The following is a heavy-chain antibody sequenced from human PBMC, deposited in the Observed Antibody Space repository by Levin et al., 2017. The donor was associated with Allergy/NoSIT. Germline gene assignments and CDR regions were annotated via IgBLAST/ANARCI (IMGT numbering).Heavy chain of an antibody. D-gene: IGHD2-15*01. CDR2: ISRRGDYA. CDR3: ARTVGSGDCSGGSCSNRFDP. J-gene: IGHJ5*02. Sequence: GGSLRLSCAASGFSFSDSYMTWIRQAPGKGLEWVSYISRRGDYANYADSVKGRFTISRDNAKNSLSLHMNSLRAEDTAVYYCARTVGSGDCSGGSCSNRFDPWGQGTLVTVSS. CDR1: GFSFSDSY. V-gene: IGHV3-11*03.